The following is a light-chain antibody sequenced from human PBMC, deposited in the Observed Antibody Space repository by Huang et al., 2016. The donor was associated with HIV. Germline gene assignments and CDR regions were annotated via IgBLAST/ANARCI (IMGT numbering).Light chain of an antibody. V-gene: IGKV2-29*03. CDR1: HSLYDRRDGKSY. CDR3: AQALHFPIT. J-gene: IGKJ4*01. CDR2: DSY. Sequence: DVVLTQTPLTLSLAPGQSASMSCKSSHSLYDRRDGKSYLLWYLQRPGQSPRLLICDSYRRLSGVSNRFTASGSETDFTLKISRLETEDFGHYYCAQALHFPITFGGGTNV.